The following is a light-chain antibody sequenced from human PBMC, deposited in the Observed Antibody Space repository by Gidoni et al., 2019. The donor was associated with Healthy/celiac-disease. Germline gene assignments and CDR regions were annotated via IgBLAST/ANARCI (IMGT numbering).Light chain of an antibody. CDR3: SSYTSSSTEV. V-gene: IGLV2-14*01. J-gene: IGLJ1*01. CDR1: SSDVGGYKY. Sequence: QSALTQPASVSGSLGQSITISCTGTSSDVGGYKYVSWYQQHPGKAPKLMIYEVSNRPSGVSNRFSGSKSGNTASLTISGLQAEDEADYYCSSYTSSSTEVFGTGTKVTVL. CDR2: EVS.